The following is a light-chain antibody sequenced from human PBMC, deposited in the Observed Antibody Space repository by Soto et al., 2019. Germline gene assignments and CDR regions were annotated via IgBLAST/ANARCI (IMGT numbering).Light chain of an antibody. CDR1: SSNIGSNS. J-gene: IGLJ1*01. CDR2: DNN. CDR3: GAWDNSLSAYA. V-gene: IGLV1-51*01. Sequence: QSVLTQPPSVSAAPGQKVTISCSGSSSNIGSNSVSWYRHFPGTAPKLLIYDNNKRPSGIPDRFSGSKSGTSATLGITGLQTGDEADYYCGAWDNSLSAYAFGTGTKVTV.